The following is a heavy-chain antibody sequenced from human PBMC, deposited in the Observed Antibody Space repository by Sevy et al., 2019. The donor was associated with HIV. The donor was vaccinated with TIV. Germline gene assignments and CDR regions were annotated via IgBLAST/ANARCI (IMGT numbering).Heavy chain of an antibody. Sequence: GGSLRLSCAASGFTVSSYGMRWVRQAPGKGLKWVSGFSGSGSSAYYADSVKGRFTISRDISKNTLNLQMNSLRVEDTAVYFSAKDHSNNTPPAGTLDYWGQGTLVTVSS. CDR3: AKDHSNNTPPAGTLDY. V-gene: IGHV3-23*01. CDR1: GFTVSSYG. D-gene: IGHD6-13*01. CDR2: FSGSGSSA. J-gene: IGHJ4*02.